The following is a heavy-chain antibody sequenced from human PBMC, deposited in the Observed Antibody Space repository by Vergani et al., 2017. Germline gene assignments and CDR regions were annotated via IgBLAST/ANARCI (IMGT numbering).Heavy chain of an antibody. D-gene: IGHD3-22*01. J-gene: IGHJ5*02. Sequence: EVQLVQSGAEVKKPGESLRISCKGSGYSFTSYWISWVRQMPGKGLEWMGRIDPSDSYTNYSPSFQGHVTISADKSISTAYLQWSSLKASDTAMYYCARVGWSYYDSSGYSYAPGGGFDPWGQGTLVTVSS. CDR1: GYSFTSYW. CDR2: IDPSDSYT. CDR3: ARVGWSYYDSSGYSYAPGGGFDP. V-gene: IGHV5-10-1*03.